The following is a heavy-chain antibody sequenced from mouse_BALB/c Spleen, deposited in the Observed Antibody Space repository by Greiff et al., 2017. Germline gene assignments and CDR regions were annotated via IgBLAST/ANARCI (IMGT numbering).Heavy chain of an antibody. Sequence: EVQRVESGGGLVKPGGSLKLSCAASGFTFSSYAMSWVRQTPEKRLEWVASISSGGSTYYPDSVKGRFTISRDNARNILYLQMSSLRSEDTAMYYCARYGNYPYAMDYWGQGTSVTVSS. CDR3: ARYGNYPYAMDY. J-gene: IGHJ4*01. CDR1: GFTFSSYA. V-gene: IGHV5-6-5*01. CDR2: ISSGGST. D-gene: IGHD2-10*02.